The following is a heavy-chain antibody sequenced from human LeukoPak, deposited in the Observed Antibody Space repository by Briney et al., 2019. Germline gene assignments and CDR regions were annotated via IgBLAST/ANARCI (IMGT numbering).Heavy chain of an antibody. Sequence: GASVKVSCKASGYTFTSYYMHWVRQAPGQGLEWMGIINPSGGSTSYAQKFQGRVTMTRDMSTSTVYMELSSLRSEDTAVYYCARESRPDYDFWSGYLGLYYYYMDVWGKGTTVTVSS. CDR3: ARESRPDYDFWSGYLGLYYYYMDV. J-gene: IGHJ6*03. D-gene: IGHD3-3*01. CDR1: GYTFTSYY. V-gene: IGHV1-46*01. CDR2: INPSGGST.